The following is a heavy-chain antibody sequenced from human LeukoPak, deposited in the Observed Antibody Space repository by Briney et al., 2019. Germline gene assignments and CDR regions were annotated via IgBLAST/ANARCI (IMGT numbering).Heavy chain of an antibody. V-gene: IGHV3-23*01. D-gene: IGHD3-22*01. CDR3: AKGPSYYYDSSGYFDY. Sequence: PGGSLRLSCAASGITFSTYAMSWVRQAPGKGLERVSAISGSGGSTYYADSVKGRFTITRDNSKNTLYLQMNSLRAEDTAVYYCAKGPSYYYDSSGYFDYWGQGTLVTVSS. J-gene: IGHJ4*02. CDR2: ISGSGGST. CDR1: GITFSTYA.